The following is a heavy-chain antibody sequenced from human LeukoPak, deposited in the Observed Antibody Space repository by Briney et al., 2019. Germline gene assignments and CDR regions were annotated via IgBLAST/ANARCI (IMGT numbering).Heavy chain of an antibody. CDR2: IYSAGST. J-gene: IGHJ2*01. CDR3: ARSFGVYSGYDGEVPWYFDV. V-gene: IGHV3-53*01. D-gene: IGHD5-12*01. CDR1: GGTFSSYA. Sequence: GASVKVSCKASGGTFSSYAISWVRQAPGKGLEWVSIIYSAGSTYYADSVKGRFTISRDKSKNTLHLQMNSLRVEDTAVYYCARSFGVYSGYDGEVPWYFDVWGRGTLVTVSS.